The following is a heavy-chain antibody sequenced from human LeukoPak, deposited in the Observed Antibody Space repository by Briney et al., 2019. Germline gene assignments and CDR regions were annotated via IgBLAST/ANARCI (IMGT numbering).Heavy chain of an antibody. V-gene: IGHV4-59*01. Sequence: SETLSLSCTDSGGAISSYYWSWIRQPPWKGLEWIGYIYYSGSTNYNHSLKRRVTISVDTSNNQFSLKLSSVTAAETAVYYCAREPITMIATFGYWGQGTLVTVSS. D-gene: IGHD3-22*01. CDR3: AREPITMIATFGY. J-gene: IGHJ4*02. CDR2: IYYSGST. CDR1: GGAISSYY.